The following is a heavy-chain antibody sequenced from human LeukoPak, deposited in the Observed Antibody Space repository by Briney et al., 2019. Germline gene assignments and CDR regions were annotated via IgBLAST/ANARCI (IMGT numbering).Heavy chain of an antibody. CDR1: GFTFSSYS. V-gene: IGHV3-23*01. Sequence: GGSLRLSCAASGFTFSSYSMSWVRQAPGKGLEWVSAISGSGGSTYYADSVKGLFTISRNNSKNTLYLQMNSRGAEGTAVYCCAKGYYFGSSGFHYFDYWGQGTMVTVSS. CDR2: ISGSGGST. CDR3: AKGYYFGSSGFHYFDY. D-gene: IGHD3-22*01. J-gene: IGHJ4*02.